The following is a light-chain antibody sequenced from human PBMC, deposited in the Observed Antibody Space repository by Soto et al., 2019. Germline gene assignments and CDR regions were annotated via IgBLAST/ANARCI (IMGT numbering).Light chain of an antibody. Sequence: DVQMTQSPSSLSASVGDRVTITCRASQSISSYLNWYQQKPGKAPKLLIYAASNLQSGVPSRFSGSGSGTEFTLTISSLQPDDFATYYCQQYNSYSFGQGTKVDIK. CDR1: QSISSY. CDR2: AAS. J-gene: IGKJ1*01. CDR3: QQYNSYS. V-gene: IGKV1-39*01.